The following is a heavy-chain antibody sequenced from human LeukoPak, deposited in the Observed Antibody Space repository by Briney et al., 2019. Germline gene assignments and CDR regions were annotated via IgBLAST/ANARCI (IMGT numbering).Heavy chain of an antibody. CDR2: IYYSGST. J-gene: IGHJ4*02. V-gene: IGHV4-59*08. CDR1: GGSISSYY. Sequence: KPSETLSLTCTVSGGSISSYYWSWIRRPPGKGLEWIGYIYYSGSTNYNPSLKSRVTISVDTSKNQFSLKLSSVTAADTAVYFCARGFRGDNFDYWGQGTLVTVSS. D-gene: IGHD7-27*01. CDR3: ARGFRGDNFDY.